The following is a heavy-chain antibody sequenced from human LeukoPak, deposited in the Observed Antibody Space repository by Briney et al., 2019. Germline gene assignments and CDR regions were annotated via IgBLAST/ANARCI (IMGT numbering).Heavy chain of an antibody. CDR1: GYSFTSYY. Sequence: ASVKVSCKASGYSFTSYYMHWVRQAPGQGLEWMGWMNLNSGATNYAQKFQGRVTMTRDTSSSTAYMELSRLTSDDTAVYYCARGVTAAGYNWFDPWGQGTLVTVSS. V-gene: IGHV1-2*02. CDR3: ARGVTAAGYNWFDP. D-gene: IGHD6-13*01. J-gene: IGHJ5*02. CDR2: MNLNSGAT.